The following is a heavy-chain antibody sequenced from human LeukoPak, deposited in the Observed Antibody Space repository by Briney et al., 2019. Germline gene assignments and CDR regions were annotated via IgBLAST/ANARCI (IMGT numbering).Heavy chain of an antibody. CDR2: ISGSGGST. CDR3: AKDGAEQPTREYYFDY. J-gene: IGHJ4*02. D-gene: IGHD1/OR15-1a*01. CDR1: GFTFSSYA. V-gene: IGHV3-23*01. Sequence: GGSLRLSCAASGFTFSSYAMSWVRQAPGKGLEWVSAISGSGGSTYYADSVKGRFTISRDNSKNTLYLQMNSLRAEDTAVYYCAKDGAEQPTREYYFDYWGQGTLVTVSS.